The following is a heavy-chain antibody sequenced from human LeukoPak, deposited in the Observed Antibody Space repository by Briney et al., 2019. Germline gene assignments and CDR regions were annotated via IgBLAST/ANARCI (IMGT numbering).Heavy chain of an antibody. CDR3: AKDSSSVDY. CDR1: GFTFSTYS. D-gene: IGHD6-6*01. V-gene: IGHV3-23*01. CDR2: ISGSGGST. Sequence: QPGGSLRLSCAASGFTFSTYSIIWVRQAPGKGLEWVSAISGSGGSTYYADSVKGRFTISRDNSKNTLYLQMNSLRAEDTAVYYCAKDSSSVDYWGQGTLVTVSS. J-gene: IGHJ4*02.